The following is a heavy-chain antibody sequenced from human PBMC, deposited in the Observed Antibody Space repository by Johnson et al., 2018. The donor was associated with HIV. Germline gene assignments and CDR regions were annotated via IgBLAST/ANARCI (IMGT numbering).Heavy chain of an antibody. D-gene: IGHD3-22*01. CDR3: ARAWVNYYDSPDAFDI. CDR1: GFTFSSYA. J-gene: IGHJ3*02. Sequence: QVHLVESGGGVVQPGRSLRLSCAASGFTFSSYAMHWVRQAPGKGLEWVAVISYDGSNKYYADSVKGRFTISRDNSKNTLYLQMNSLRAEDTAVYYCARAWVNYYDSPDAFDIWGQGTMVTVSS. CDR2: ISYDGSNK. V-gene: IGHV3-30*04.